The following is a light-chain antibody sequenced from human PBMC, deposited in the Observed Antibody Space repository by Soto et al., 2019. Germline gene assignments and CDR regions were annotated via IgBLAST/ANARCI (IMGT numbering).Light chain of an antibody. J-gene: IGKJ4*01. CDR3: QQYYNTPLT. V-gene: IGKV4-1*01. CDR1: QSVLYSSNNKNY. Sequence: DIVMTQSPDSLAVSLGERATINCKSSQSVLYSSNNKNYLAWYQQKPGQPPKLLIYWASTRQSGVPDRFSGSGSGTYFTLPISSLQAEDVAAYYCQQYYNTPLTFGGGTKVEIK. CDR2: WAS.